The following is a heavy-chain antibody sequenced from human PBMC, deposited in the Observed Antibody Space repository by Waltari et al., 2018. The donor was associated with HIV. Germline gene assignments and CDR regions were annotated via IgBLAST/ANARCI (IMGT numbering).Heavy chain of an antibody. V-gene: IGHV3-48*01. CDR3: ARCETVVTPFINKYLGLDV. D-gene: IGHD2-15*01. CDR1: GFTFSDYS. J-gene: IGHJ6*02. CDR2: VRSTVTTI. Sequence: EVQLVESGGKLVQPGGSLRLSCLASGFTFSDYSMNWVRQGPGKGVEWVADVRSTVTTIFYANSVKGRFTVSRDNVENSLYLDMSSLRAEDTGDYYCARCETVVTPFINKYLGLDVWGPGTTVTVSS.